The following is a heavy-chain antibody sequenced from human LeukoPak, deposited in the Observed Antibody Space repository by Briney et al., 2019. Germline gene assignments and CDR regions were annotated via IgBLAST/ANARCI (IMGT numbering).Heavy chain of an antibody. Sequence: SETLSRTCTVSGGSISSSSYYWGWIRQPPGKGLEWIGSIYYSGSTYYNPSLKSRVTISVDTSKNQFSLKLSSVTAADTAVYYCAGYSSGWYGGFDYWGQGTLVTVSS. CDR3: AGYSSGWYGGFDY. J-gene: IGHJ4*02. CDR1: GGSISSSSYY. CDR2: IYYSGST. V-gene: IGHV4-39*01. D-gene: IGHD6-19*01.